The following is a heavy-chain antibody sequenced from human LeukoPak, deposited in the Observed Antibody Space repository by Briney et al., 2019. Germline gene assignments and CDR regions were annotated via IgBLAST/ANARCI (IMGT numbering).Heavy chain of an antibody. CDR1: GGFISSGTHY. J-gene: IGHJ4*02. CDR2: IFTSGRP. V-gene: IGHV4-61*02. D-gene: IGHD4-23*01. CDR3: ARYGGNSNHFDY. Sequence: SSETLSLTCDVSGGFISSGTHYWTWIRQPVGKGLEWLGRIFTSGRPTYSSSLESRLTISIDKSKNQFSLKLSSVTAADTAVYYCARYGGNSNHFDYWGQGTLVTVSS.